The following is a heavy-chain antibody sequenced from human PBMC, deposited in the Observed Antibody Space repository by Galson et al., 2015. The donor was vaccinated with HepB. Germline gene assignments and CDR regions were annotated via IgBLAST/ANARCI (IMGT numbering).Heavy chain of an antibody. V-gene: IGHV3-15*01. J-gene: IGHJ4*02. CDR3: TTVGYVWGSYSTFDY. D-gene: IGHD3-16*01. CDR1: GITFRIAW. CDR2: IKSKTDGGTT. Sequence: SLRLSCAASGITFRIAWMTWVRQAPGKGLEWIGRIKSKTDGGTTDYAAPVKGRFTISRDDSKNTLSLQMNSLKTEDTAVYYCTTVGYVWGSYSTFDYWGQGTLVTVSS.